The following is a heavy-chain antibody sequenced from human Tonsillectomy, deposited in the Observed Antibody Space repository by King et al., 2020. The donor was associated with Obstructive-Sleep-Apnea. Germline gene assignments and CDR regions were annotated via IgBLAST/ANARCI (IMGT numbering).Heavy chain of an antibody. CDR3: TRDPRVRGTEYYFDY. Sequence: VQLVESGGGLVQPGRSLRLSCTASGFTFGDYAMSWFRQAPGKGLEWVGFIRSKAYGGTTEYAASVKGRFTISRDDSKSIAYLQMNSLKTEDTAVYYCTRDPRVRGTEYYFDYWGQGTLVTVSS. D-gene: IGHD3-10*01. J-gene: IGHJ4*02. CDR2: IRSKAYGGTT. V-gene: IGHV3-49*03. CDR1: GFTFGDYA.